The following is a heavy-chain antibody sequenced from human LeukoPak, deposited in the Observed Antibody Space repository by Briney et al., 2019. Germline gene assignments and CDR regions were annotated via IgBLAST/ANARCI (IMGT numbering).Heavy chain of an antibody. J-gene: IGHJ6*04. CDR3: ARGFRFPDV. V-gene: IGHV3-11*04. CDR1: GFTFSDYY. Sequence: GGSLRLSCAASGFTFSDYYMSWIRQAPGKGLEWVSVKRRFTISSDNAKNSLYLQMNSLRAEDTAVYYCARGFRFPDVWGKGTTVTVSS.